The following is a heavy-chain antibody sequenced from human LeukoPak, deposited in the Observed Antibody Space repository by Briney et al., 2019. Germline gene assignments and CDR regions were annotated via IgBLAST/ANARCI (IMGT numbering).Heavy chain of an antibody. CDR2: IYSDGST. J-gene: IGHJ4*02. CDR1: GLTVSRSY. V-gene: IGHV3-66*01. CDR3: ARGTSMVRGVIPFDY. D-gene: IGHD3-10*01. Sequence: GGSLRLSCAASGLTVSRSYMSWVRQAPGKGLEWVSLIYSDGSTYYGDFVKGRFTISRDNSKNTVDLQTSSLRAEDTAVYYCARGTSMVRGVIPFDYWGQGTLVTVSS.